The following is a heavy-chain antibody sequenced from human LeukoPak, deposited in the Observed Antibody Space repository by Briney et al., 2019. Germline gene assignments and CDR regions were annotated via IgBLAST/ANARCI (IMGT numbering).Heavy chain of an antibody. CDR3: AKDPTHYRVWDDYDSTVLSY. Sequence: GGSLRLSCAASVFTFSSYGMHWVRQAPGKGLEWAAFIRYDVSNKYYADSVKGRFTISRDNSKNTLYLQMNSLRAADTAVYYCAKDPTHYRVWDDYDSTVLSYWGQGTLVTVSS. V-gene: IGHV3-30*02. D-gene: IGHD3-22*01. CDR2: IRYDVSNK. CDR1: VFTFSSYG. J-gene: IGHJ4*02.